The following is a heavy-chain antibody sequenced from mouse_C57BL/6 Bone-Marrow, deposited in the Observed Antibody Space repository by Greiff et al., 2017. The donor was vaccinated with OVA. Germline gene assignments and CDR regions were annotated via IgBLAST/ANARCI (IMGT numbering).Heavy chain of an antibody. CDR2: IYPRSGNT. D-gene: IGHD1-1*02. J-gene: IGHJ3*01. CDR3: ARYGWFAY. CDR1: GYTFTSYG. V-gene: IGHV1-81*01. Sequence: VQLVESGAELARPGASVKLSCKASGYTFTSYGISWVKQRTGQGLEWIGEIYPRSGNTYYNEKFKGKATLTADKSSSTAYMELRSLTSEDSAVYFCARYGWFAYWGQGTLVTVSA.